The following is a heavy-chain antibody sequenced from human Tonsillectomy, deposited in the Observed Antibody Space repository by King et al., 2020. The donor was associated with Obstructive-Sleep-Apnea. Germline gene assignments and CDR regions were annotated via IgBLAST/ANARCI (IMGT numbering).Heavy chain of an antibody. J-gene: IGHJ6*02. CDR3: ARDRSRDYYYYYGMDV. CDR1: GFTFSDYY. Sequence: HVQLVESGGGLVKPGGSLRLSCAASGFTFSDYYMSWLRQAPGKGLEWVSYISSSGSTIYYADSVKGRFTISRDNAKNSLYLQMNSLRAEDTAVYYCARDRSRDYYYYYGMDVWGQGTTVTVSS. V-gene: IGHV3-11*01. D-gene: IGHD3-10*01. CDR2: ISSSGSTI.